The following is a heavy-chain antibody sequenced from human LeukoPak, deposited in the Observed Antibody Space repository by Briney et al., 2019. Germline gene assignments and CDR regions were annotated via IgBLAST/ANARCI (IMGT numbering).Heavy chain of an antibody. CDR2: INTNTGNP. V-gene: IGHV7-4-1*02. D-gene: IGHD2-2*01. J-gene: IGHJ4*02. CDR3: ARDCSSTSCYLGFDY. Sequence: GASVKVSCKASGYTFTSYAMNWVRQAPGQGLEWMGWINTNTGNPTYAQGFTGRFVFSLDTSVSTAYLQISSLKAEDTAVYHCARDCSSTSCYLGFDYWGQGTLVTVSS. CDR1: GYTFTSYA.